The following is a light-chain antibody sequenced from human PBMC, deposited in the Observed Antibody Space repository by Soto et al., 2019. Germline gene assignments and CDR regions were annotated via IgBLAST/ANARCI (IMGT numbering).Light chain of an antibody. CDR2: EVN. Sequence: QSVLTQPPSASGPPAQSVAISCTGTSSDVGGYNYVSWYQQHPGKAPKLMIYEVNKRPSGVPDRFSGSKSGNTASLTVSGLQAEDEADYYCSSYAGSSNVFGTGTKVTVL. V-gene: IGLV2-8*01. J-gene: IGLJ1*01. CDR1: SSDVGGYNY. CDR3: SSYAGSSNV.